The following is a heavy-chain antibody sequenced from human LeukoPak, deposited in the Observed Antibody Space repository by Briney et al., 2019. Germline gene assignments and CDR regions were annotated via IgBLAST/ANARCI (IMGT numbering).Heavy chain of an antibody. J-gene: IGHJ4*02. CDR3: ARHRGSGYPYFDY. CDR1: VGSLNNYY. Sequence: PSETLSLTCTVSVGSLNNYYWSWIRQPPGKGLEWIGYIYYSGSTNYNLSLKSRVTISVDTSKNHFSLKLSSLTAADTAVYYCARHRGSGYPYFDYWGQGTLVTVSS. V-gene: IGHV4-59*01. D-gene: IGHD3-22*01. CDR2: IYYSGST.